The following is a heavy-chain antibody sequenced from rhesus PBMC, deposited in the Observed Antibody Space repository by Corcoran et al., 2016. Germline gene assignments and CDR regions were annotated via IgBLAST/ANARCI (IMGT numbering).Heavy chain of an antibody. V-gene: IGHV3-201*01. J-gene: IGHJ4*01. D-gene: IGHD4-23*01. Sequence: EVQLVESGGGVVQPGGSLRLSCAASGFTFDDYAMHWVRQAPGKGLEWVSGISWSGGSTYYADSGKGQFTISRDNAKNSLYLQMGSLRAEDTALYYCARVASNYGYFDYWGQGVLVTVSS. CDR3: ARVASNYGYFDY. CDR1: GFTFDDYA. CDR2: ISWSGGST.